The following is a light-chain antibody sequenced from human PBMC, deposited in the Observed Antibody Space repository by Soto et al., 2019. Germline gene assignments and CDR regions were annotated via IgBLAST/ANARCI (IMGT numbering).Light chain of an antibody. CDR3: QQGNSFPLS. Sequence: DIQMTQSPSSVSASVGDGVTITCRASQSITSWLAWYQQKPGKAPKLLISAAANLQSGVPSRFSGSGSGTDFTLTISSLQPEDFATYYCQQGNSFPLSFGQGTRLEIK. CDR1: QSITSW. CDR2: AAA. J-gene: IGKJ5*01. V-gene: IGKV1-12*01.